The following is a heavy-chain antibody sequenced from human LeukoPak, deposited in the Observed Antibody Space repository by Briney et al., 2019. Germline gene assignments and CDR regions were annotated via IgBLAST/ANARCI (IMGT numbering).Heavy chain of an antibody. CDR2: ISAYNGNT. J-gene: IGHJ4*02. Sequence: ASVKVSSKASAYTFTSFDINWVRQATGQGLEWMGWISAYNGNTNYAQKLQGRVTMTTDTSTSTAYMELRSLRSDDTAVYYCATRDNWNFDSWGQGTLVTVSS. CDR1: AYTFTSFD. CDR3: ATRDNWNFDS. D-gene: IGHD1-20*01. V-gene: IGHV1-18*01.